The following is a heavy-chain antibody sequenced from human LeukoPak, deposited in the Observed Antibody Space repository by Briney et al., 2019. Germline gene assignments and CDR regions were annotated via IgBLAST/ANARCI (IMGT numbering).Heavy chain of an antibody. D-gene: IGHD2-2*01. V-gene: IGHV3-21*01. CDR2: ISSSSSYI. J-gene: IGHJ5*02. Sequence: GGSLRLSCAASGFTFSSYSMNWVRQAPGKGLEWVSSISSSSSYIYYADSVKGRFTISRDNAKNSLYLQMNSLRAEGTAVYYCAREATQLGWFDPWGQGTLVTVSS. CDR1: GFTFSSYS. CDR3: AREATQLGWFDP.